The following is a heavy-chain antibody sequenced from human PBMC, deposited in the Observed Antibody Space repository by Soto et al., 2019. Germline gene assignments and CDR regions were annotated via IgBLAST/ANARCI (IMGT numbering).Heavy chain of an antibody. D-gene: IGHD4-17*01. Sequence: PGGSLRLSCAASGFTFSSYGMHWVRQAPGKGLEWVAVIWYDGSNKYYADSVKGRFTISRDNSKNTLYLQMNSLRAEDTAVYYCARARTVTTVDGAFDIWGQGTMVTVSS. V-gene: IGHV3-33*01. CDR2: IWYDGSNK. CDR3: ARARTVTTVDGAFDI. CDR1: GFTFSSYG. J-gene: IGHJ3*02.